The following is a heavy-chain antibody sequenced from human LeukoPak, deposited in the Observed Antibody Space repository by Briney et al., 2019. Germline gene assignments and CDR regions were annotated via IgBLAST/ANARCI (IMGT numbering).Heavy chain of an antibody. J-gene: IGHJ3*02. Sequence: GASVKVSCKVSGYTLTELSMHWVRQAPGKELEWMGDFDPEDGETIYAQKFQGRVTMTEDTSTDTAYMELSSLRSEDTAVYYCATGYYYDSSGYYYLRAFDIWGQGTMVTVSS. CDR1: GYTLTELS. CDR3: ATGYYYDSSGYYYLRAFDI. CDR2: FDPEDGET. D-gene: IGHD3-22*01. V-gene: IGHV1-24*01.